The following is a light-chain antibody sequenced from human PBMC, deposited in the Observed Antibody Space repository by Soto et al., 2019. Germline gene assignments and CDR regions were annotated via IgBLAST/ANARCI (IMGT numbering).Light chain of an antibody. Sequence: EILMTQSPATLPVSPGERATLSCRASQSVRANLAWYQHKPGQAPRLLIYGTSTRATGIPARFSGSGSGTHFILSISSLQSEDFAIYYCQQYSDWPRTFGQGTKVEIK. CDR2: GTS. CDR3: QQYSDWPRT. CDR1: QSVRAN. J-gene: IGKJ1*01. V-gene: IGKV3-15*01.